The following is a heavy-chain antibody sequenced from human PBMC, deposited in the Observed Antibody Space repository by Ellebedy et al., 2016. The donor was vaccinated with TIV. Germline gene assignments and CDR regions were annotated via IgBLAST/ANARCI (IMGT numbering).Heavy chain of an antibody. CDR3: ARHMNTAMTNDY. Sequence: KVSCKGSGYSFTTYWITWVRQMPGKGLEWMGRIDPSDSYTKYSPSFQGHVTISADKSISTAHLQWNSLKASDTAMYYCARHMNTAMTNDYWGQGTLVTVSS. J-gene: IGHJ4*02. CDR2: IDPSDSYT. CDR1: GYSFTTYW. D-gene: IGHD5-18*01. V-gene: IGHV5-10-1*01.